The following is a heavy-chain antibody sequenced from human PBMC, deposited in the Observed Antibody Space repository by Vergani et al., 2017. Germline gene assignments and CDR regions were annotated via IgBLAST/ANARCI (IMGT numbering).Heavy chain of an antibody. J-gene: IGHJ6*02. CDR3: ARDGIAVAGTGYYYYYGMDV. CDR1: GFTFSSYS. D-gene: IGHD6-19*01. V-gene: IGHV3-21*04. CDR2: ISSSSSYT. Sequence: EVQLVESGGGLVKPGGSLRLSCAASGFTFSSYSMNWVRQAPGKGLEWVSSISSSSSYTNYADSVKGRFTISRDNAKNSLYLQMNSLRAEDTAVYYCARDGIAVAGTGYYYYYGMDVWGQGTTVTVSS.